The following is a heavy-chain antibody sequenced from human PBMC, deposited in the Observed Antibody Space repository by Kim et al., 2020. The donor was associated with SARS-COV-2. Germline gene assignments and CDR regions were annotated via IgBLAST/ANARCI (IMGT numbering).Heavy chain of an antibody. CDR1: GYSFTSYW. CDR3: ARQFRDYGSGSPSDY. V-gene: IGHV5-10-1*01. CDR2: IDPSDSYT. D-gene: IGHD3-10*01. Sequence: GESLKISCKGSGYSFTSYWISWVRQMPGKGLEWMGRIDPSDSYTNYSPSFQGHVTISADKSISTAYLQWSSLKASDTAMYYCARQFRDYGSGSPSDYWGQGTLVTVSS. J-gene: IGHJ4*02.